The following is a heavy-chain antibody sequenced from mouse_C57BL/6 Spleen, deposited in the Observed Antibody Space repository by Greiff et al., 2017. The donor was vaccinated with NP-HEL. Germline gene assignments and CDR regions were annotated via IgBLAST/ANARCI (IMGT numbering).Heavy chain of an antibody. V-gene: IGHV3-6*01. CDR1: GYSITSGYY. J-gene: IGHJ4*01. CDR3: ARDRIPYAMDY. Sequence: ESGPGLVKPSQSLSLTCSVTGYSITSGYYWNWIRQFPGNKLEWMGYISYDGSNNYNPSLKNRISITRDTSKNQFFLKLNSVTTEDTATYYCARDRIPYAMDYWGQGTSVTVSS. CDR2: ISYDGSN.